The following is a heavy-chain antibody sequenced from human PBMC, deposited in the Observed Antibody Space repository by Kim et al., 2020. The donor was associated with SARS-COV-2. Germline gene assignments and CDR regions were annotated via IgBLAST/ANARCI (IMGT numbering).Heavy chain of an antibody. V-gene: IGHV3-21*01. D-gene: IGHD6-13*01. Sequence: GGSLRLSCAASGFTFTTQSMNWVRQAPEKGLEWVSSISSSSAYIYYAESLKGRFTVSRDNAKKSVYLHMNSLRAEDTAVYYCARATGGYSSNSWFDLWGQGTLVTVSS. J-gene: IGHJ5*02. CDR2: ISSSSAYI. CDR3: ARATGGYSSNSWFDL. CDR1: GFTFTTQS.